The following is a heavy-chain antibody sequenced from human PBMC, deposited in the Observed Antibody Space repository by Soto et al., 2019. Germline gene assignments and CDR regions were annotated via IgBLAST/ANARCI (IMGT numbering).Heavy chain of an antibody. CDR2: IIPIFGTA. D-gene: IGHD5-12*01. CDR1: GGTFSSYA. J-gene: IGHJ6*02. Sequence: GASVKVSCKASGGTFSSYAISWVRQAPGQGLEWMGGIIPIFGTANYAQKFQGRVTITADESTSTAYMELSSLRSEDTAVYYCARDGYDFAQLGPYYYYGMDVWGQGTTVTVSS. CDR3: ARDGYDFAQLGPYYYYGMDV. V-gene: IGHV1-69*13.